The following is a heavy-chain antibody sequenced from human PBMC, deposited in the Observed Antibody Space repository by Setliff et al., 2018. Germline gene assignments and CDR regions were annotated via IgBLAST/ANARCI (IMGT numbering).Heavy chain of an antibody. CDR2: INPNSGGT. CDR3: ARFSGHNYGSFDS. CDR1: GYTFTGYY. V-gene: IGHV1-2*02. D-gene: IGHD5-18*01. Sequence: ASVKVSCKASGYTFTGYYMHWVRQAPGQGLEWMGWINPNSGGTNYAQNFQGRVTMTRDTSISTAYMELSSLRSDDTAVYYCARFSGHNYGSFDSWGQGTLVTVSS. J-gene: IGHJ4*02.